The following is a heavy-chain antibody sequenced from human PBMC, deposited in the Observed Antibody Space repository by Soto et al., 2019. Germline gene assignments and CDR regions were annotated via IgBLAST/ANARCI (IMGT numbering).Heavy chain of an antibody. J-gene: IGHJ5*02. CDR1: GGSFSGYY. V-gene: IGHV4-34*09. CDR3: ARAAETYYDFWSGYVVPLDP. D-gene: IGHD3-3*01. Sequence: KSSETLSLTCAVYGGSFSGYYWSWIRQPPGGGLEWIGEINHSGTTNNNPSLKSRVTISVDTSKNQFSLKLSSVTAADTAVYYCARAAETYYDFWSGYVVPLDPWGQGTLVTVSS. CDR2: INHSGTT.